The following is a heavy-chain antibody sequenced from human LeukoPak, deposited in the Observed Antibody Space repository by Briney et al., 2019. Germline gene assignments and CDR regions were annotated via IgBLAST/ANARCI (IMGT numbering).Heavy chain of an antibody. CDR2: ISAYTGNT. D-gene: IGHD6-6*01. J-gene: IGHJ4*02. CDR1: GYSFTSYG. Sequence: GESLKISCKGSGYSFTSYGITWVRQAPGQGPEWMGWISAYTGNTNYAQKFQGRVSMTTGTSTTTAYTELRSLRSDDTAVYYCARSYSSSSNFDYWGQGTLVTVSS. V-gene: IGHV1-18*01. CDR3: ARSYSSSSNFDY.